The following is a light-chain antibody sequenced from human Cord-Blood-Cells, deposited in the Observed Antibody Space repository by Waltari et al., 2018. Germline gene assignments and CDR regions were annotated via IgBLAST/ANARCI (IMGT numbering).Light chain of an antibody. CDR1: QGISSA. Sequence: AIQLTQSPSSLSASVGDRVTITCRASQGISSALAWYQQKPGKAPKLLIYDASSLESGVPSRCSGSGSGTDFTLTISSLQPEDFATYYCQQFNSYPMATFTFGPGTKVDIK. V-gene: IGKV1-13*02. CDR3: QQFNSYPMATFT. CDR2: DAS. J-gene: IGKJ3*01.